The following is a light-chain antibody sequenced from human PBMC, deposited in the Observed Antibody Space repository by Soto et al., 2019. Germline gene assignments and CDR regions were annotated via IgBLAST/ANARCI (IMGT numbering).Light chain of an antibody. J-gene: IGKJ3*01. Sequence: EIVMTQSPATLSVSPGERATLSCRASQSVSSNLAWYQQKPGQAPRLLIYGASTRATGIPARFSGSGSGTEFTLTISSLQSEDFAVYYCQQYNNWPPSVTFGPGTKVDIQ. CDR3: QQYNNWPPSVT. CDR2: GAS. V-gene: IGKV3-15*01. CDR1: QSVSSN.